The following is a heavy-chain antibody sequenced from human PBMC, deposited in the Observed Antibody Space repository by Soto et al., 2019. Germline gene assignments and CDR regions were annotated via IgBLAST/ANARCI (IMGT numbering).Heavy chain of an antibody. V-gene: IGHV3-21*01. D-gene: IGHD1-26*01. CDR3: ARDVGWELLHTFDI. CDR1: GFTFSSYS. Sequence: NPGGSLRLSCAASGFTFSSYSMSWVRQAPGKGLEWVSSISSSSSYIYYADSVKGRFTISRDNAKNSLYLQMNSLRAEDTAVYYCARDVGWELLHTFDIWGQGTMVTVSS. J-gene: IGHJ3*02. CDR2: ISSSSSYI.